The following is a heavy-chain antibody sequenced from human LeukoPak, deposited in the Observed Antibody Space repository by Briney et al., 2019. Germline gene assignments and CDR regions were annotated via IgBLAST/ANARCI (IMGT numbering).Heavy chain of an antibody. V-gene: IGHV4-59*11. J-gene: IGHJ5*02. D-gene: IGHD6-19*01. Sequence: SETLSLTCTVSGGSISSHYWSWIRQLPGKGLEWIGYIYYSGSTNYNPSLKSQVTISVDTSKNQFSLKLSSVTAADTAVYYCARGPIYRSSGWANWFDPWGQGTLVTVSS. CDR3: ARGPIYRSSGWANWFDP. CDR2: IYYSGST. CDR1: GGSISSHY.